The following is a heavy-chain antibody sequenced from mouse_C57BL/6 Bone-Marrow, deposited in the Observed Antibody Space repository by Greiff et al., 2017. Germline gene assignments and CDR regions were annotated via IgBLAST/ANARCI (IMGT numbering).Heavy chain of an antibody. CDR3: AGDRSGYGNFDY. D-gene: IGHD2-10*02. CDR2: ITHSGET. Sequence: VQRVESGPGLVKPSQSLFLTCSITGFPITSGYYWIWIRQSPGKPLEWMGYITHSGETFYNPSLQSPISITRETSKNQFFLQLNSVTTEDTAMYYCAGDRSGYGNFDYWGQGTTLTVSS. V-gene: IGHV12-3*01. CDR1: GFPITSGYY. J-gene: IGHJ2*01.